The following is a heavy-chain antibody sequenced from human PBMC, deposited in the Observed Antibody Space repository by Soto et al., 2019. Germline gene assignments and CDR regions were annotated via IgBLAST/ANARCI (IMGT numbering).Heavy chain of an antibody. Sequence: SETLSLTCTVSGGSISSGDYYWSWIRQPPGKGLEWIGYIYYSGSTYYNPSLKSRVTISVDTSKNQFSLKLSSVTAADTAVYYCARESRGYCSSTSCYTIYYYHGMDVWGQGTTVTVSS. CDR2: IYYSGST. CDR1: GGSISSGDYY. V-gene: IGHV4-30-4*01. J-gene: IGHJ6*02. D-gene: IGHD2-2*02. CDR3: ARESRGYCSSTSCYTIYYYHGMDV.